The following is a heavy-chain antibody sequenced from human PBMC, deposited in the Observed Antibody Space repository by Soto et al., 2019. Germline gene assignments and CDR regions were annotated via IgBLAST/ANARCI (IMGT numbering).Heavy chain of an antibody. Sequence: EVQLVESGGGLVQPGGSLRLSCAASGFTFSSFEMNWVRQAPGKGLEWVSYISTSGFTIYYADSVKGRFTISRDNAKNSLSLQMNSLRAEDTAVYYCAREYYDSTAAGAFDIWGQGTMVTVSS. J-gene: IGHJ3*02. D-gene: IGHD3-22*01. CDR1: GFTFSSFE. V-gene: IGHV3-48*03. CDR2: ISTSGFTI. CDR3: AREYYDSTAAGAFDI.